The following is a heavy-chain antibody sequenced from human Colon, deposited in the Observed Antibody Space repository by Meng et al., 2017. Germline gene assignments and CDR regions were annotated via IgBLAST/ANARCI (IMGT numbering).Heavy chain of an antibody. CDR3: ARVIYASGNMAHLDC. J-gene: IGHJ4*02. CDR2: IYHSGST. CDR1: GDSIRSSNW. D-gene: IGHD3-10*01. V-gene: IGHV4-4*02. Sequence: VQVRESGPGLVKPSGTLSLTCAVSGDSIRSSNWWSWVRQPPGRGLEWIGEIYHSGSTNYNPSLKNRLSLTVDKSKNQFSLTLHSVTAADTAVYYCARVIYASGNMAHLDCWGQGTLVTVSS.